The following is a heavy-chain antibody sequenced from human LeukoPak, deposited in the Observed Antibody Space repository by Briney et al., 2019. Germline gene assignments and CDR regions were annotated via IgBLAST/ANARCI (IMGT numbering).Heavy chain of an antibody. CDR3: AQGYLSGWYPY. V-gene: IGHV3-23*01. CDR2: ISVEGERT. J-gene: IGHJ4*02. Sequence: PGGSLRLSCAVYGFSVSSFGMSWVRQAPGRWLEWLSAISVEGERTYYADSVKGRFFISRDTSKNTLDLQLSSLRGDDTAVSYCAQGYLSGWYPYWGQGSLVTVSS. CDR1: GFSVSSFG. D-gene: IGHD6-19*01.